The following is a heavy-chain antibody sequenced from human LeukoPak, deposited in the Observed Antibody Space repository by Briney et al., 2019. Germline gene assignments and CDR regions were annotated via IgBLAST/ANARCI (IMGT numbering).Heavy chain of an antibody. Sequence: GGSLRLSCAASGFNFSSYGMSWFRQAPGKGLEWVSFIRYDGSNKYYADSVKGRFTISRDNSKNTLYLQVNSLRADDTGVYYCAKDVGYSYGYFDHWGQGSLVTVSS. CDR3: AKDVGYSYGYFDH. V-gene: IGHV3-30*02. CDR2: IRYDGSNK. D-gene: IGHD5-18*01. J-gene: IGHJ4*02. CDR1: GFNFSSYG.